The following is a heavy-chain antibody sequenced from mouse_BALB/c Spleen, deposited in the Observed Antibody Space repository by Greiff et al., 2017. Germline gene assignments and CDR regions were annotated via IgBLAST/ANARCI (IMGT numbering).Heavy chain of an antibody. Sequence: QVQLQQPGAELVKPGASVKLSCKASGYTFTSYWMHWVKQRPGQGLEWIGEINPSNGRTNYNEKFKSKATLTVDKSSSTAYMQLSSLTSEDSAVYYCARKDDGYYVWYFDVWGAGTTVTVSS. D-gene: IGHD2-3*01. J-gene: IGHJ1*01. CDR1: GYTFTSYW. CDR2: INPSNGRT. CDR3: ARKDDGYYVWYFDV. V-gene: IGHV1S81*02.